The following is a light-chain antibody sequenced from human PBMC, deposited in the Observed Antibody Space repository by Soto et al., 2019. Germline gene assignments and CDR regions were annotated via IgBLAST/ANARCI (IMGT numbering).Light chain of an antibody. CDR3: SSYTSDSTYV. J-gene: IGLJ1*01. V-gene: IGLV2-14*01. Sequence: QSVLTQPASVSGSPGQSITISCTGTSTVVGRYNYVSWYQQHPGKAPKLMIYDVSNRPSGVSSRFSGSKSGITASLTISGLQAEDEADYYCSSYTSDSTYVFGTGTKVTVL. CDR1: STVVGRYNY. CDR2: DVS.